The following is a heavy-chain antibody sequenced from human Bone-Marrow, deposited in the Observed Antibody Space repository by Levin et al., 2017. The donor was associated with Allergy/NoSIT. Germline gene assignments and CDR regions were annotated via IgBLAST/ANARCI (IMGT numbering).Heavy chain of an antibody. V-gene: IGHV3-53*01. CDR2: IYSVGTT. Sequence: PVGSLRLSCAASGFTVSNNYMSWVRQPPGKGLEWVSLIYSVGTTHYADSVRGRFTISRDHSENTLYLQMNNLRAEDTAVYYCARNPGSTNWSWGQGTLVTVSS. J-gene: IGHJ4*02. CDR3: ARNPGSTNWS. D-gene: IGHD6-13*01. CDR1: GFTVSNNY.